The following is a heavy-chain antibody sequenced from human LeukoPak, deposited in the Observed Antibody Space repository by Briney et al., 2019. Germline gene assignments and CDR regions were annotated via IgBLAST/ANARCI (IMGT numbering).Heavy chain of an antibody. D-gene: IGHD3-10*01. CDR3: AKATLSYRFGEPHGDFDY. Sequence: GGSLRLSCAASGFTFDDYAMHWVRQAPGKGLEWVSGISWNSGSIVYADSVKGRFTISRDNAKNSLYLQMNSLRAEDTALYYCAKATLSYRFGEPHGDFDYWGQGTLVTVSS. CDR2: ISWNSGSI. J-gene: IGHJ4*02. V-gene: IGHV3-9*01. CDR1: GFTFDDYA.